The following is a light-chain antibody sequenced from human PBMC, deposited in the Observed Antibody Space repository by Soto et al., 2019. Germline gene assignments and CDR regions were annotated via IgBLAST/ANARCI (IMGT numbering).Light chain of an antibody. Sequence: DIQMTQSPSTLSASVGDRVTITCRASQDINSYLAWYQQKPGKAPNLLIYAGTSLQSGVPSRFSGSGSGTEFTLTISSLQPEDFATYYCQQLHVYPSTFGGGTTGDIK. CDR1: QDINSY. CDR2: AGT. CDR3: QQLHVYPST. V-gene: IGKV1-9*01. J-gene: IGKJ4*01.